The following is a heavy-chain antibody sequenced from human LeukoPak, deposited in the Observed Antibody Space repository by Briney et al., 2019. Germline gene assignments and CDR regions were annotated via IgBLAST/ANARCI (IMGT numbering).Heavy chain of an antibody. D-gene: IGHD5-18*01. CDR1: GYTFTSYG. CDR2: ISAYNGNT. Sequence: ASVKVSCKASGYTFTSYGISWVRQAPGQGLEWMGWISAYNGNTNYAQKLQGRVTMTTDTSTSTAYMELRSLRSDDTAVYYCCEDTAMVLFDYWGQGTLVTVSS. J-gene: IGHJ4*02. CDR3: CEDTAMVLFDY. V-gene: IGHV1-18*01.